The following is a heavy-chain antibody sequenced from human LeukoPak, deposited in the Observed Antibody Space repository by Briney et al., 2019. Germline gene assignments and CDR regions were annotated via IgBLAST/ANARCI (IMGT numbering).Heavy chain of an antibody. CDR2: INHSGST. CDR1: YX. Sequence: YXXSWIRQPPXXXLEWXGEINHSGSTNYNPSLKSRVTISVDTSKNQFSLKLSSVTAADTAVYYCARYYYDSSGYFDYWGQGTLVTVSS. J-gene: IGHJ4*02. V-gene: IGHV4-34*01. CDR3: ARYYYDSSGYFDY. D-gene: IGHD3-22*01.